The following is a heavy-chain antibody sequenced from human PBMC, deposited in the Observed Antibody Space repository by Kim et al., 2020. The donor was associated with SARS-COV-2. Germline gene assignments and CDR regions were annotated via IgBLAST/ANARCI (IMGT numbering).Heavy chain of an antibody. CDR3: ARLRARSFDY. Sequence: TRYCPSFQGQVTISADKSISTAYLQWGSLKASDTAMYYCARLRARSFDYWGQGTLVTVSS. V-gene: IGHV5-51*01. J-gene: IGHJ4*02. D-gene: IGHD6-6*01. CDR2: T.